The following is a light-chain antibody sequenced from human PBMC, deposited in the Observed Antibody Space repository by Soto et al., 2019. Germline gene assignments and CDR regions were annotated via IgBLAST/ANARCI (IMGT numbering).Light chain of an antibody. CDR3: QQYDSYPRT. CDR2: AAS. V-gene: IGKV1-8*01. Sequence: IRLPQSPTPCSAFSGDIVPRTFRARQGISSYLAWYQQKPGKAPKLLIYAASSLESGVPSRFSGSGYGTEFTLTISSLQSEDFATYYCQQYDSYPRTFGQGTKVDIK. J-gene: IGKJ1*01. CDR1: QGISSY.